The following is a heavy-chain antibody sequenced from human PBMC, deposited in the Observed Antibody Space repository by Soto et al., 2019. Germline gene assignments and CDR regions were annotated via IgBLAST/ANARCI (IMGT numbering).Heavy chain of an antibody. CDR1: GYTFTGYY. J-gene: IGHJ4*02. D-gene: IGHD1-7*01. CDR2: INPNSGGA. V-gene: IGHV1-2*04. CDR3: ARAKYLWNSGPDY. Sequence: GASVKVSCKASGYTFTGYYMHWVRQAPGQGLEWMGWINPNSGGANYAQKFQGWVTMTRDTSISTAYMELSRLRSDDTAVYYCARAKYLWNSGPDYWGQGTLVTVSS.